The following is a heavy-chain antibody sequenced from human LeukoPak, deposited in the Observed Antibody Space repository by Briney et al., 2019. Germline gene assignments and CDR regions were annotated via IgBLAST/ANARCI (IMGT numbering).Heavy chain of an antibody. CDR3: ARGYYGSGTAMGDY. J-gene: IGHJ4*02. D-gene: IGHD3-10*01. V-gene: IGHV4-34*09. CDR2: INHSGST. Sequence: SETLSLTCAVYGGSFSGYYWSWIRQPPGKGLEWIGEINHSGSTNYNPSLKSRVTISVDTSKNQFSLKLSSVTAADTAVYYCARGYYGSGTAMGDYWGQGTLVTVSS. CDR1: GGSFSGYY.